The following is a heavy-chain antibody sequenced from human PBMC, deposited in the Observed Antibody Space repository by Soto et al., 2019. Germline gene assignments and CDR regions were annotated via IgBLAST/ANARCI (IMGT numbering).Heavy chain of an antibody. V-gene: IGHV3-21*01. D-gene: IGHD1-26*01. CDR1: GFTFSSYS. Sequence: EVQLVESGGGLVKPGGSLRLSCAASGFTFSSYSMNWVRQAPGKGLEWVSSISSSSSYIYYADSVKGRFTISRDNAKNSLYLQMNSLRAEDTAVYYCARAEWELPPDDAFDIWGQGTMVTVSS. CDR2: ISSSSSYI. J-gene: IGHJ3*02. CDR3: ARAEWELPPDDAFDI.